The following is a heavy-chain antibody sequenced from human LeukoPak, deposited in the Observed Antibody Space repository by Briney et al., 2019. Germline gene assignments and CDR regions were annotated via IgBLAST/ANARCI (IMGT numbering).Heavy chain of an antibody. J-gene: IGHJ6*03. Sequence: PSETLSLTCTVSGGSLSSGGYYWSWIRQHPGKGLEWIGYIYYSGSTYYNPSLKSRANISVDPSKNQYSLKLSSVAAADTAVYYCARDTPRRIGVVVPGLMDVWGKGTTVTVSS. V-gene: IGHV4-31*03. CDR1: GGSLSSGGYY. CDR2: IYYSGST. D-gene: IGHD2-2*01. CDR3: ARDTPRRIGVVVPGLMDV.